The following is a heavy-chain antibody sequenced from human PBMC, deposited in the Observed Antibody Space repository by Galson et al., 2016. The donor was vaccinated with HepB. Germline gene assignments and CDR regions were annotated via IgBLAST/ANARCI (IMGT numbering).Heavy chain of an antibody. CDR3: ASRHSGWDYFDY. CDR2: ISGGSSYI. Sequence: SLRLSCAVSGITFRSYTMNWVRQAPEKGLEWVSSISGGSSYIYYADSVKGRFTISRDNAKNSLYLQMKSLRAEDTALYYCASRHSGWDYFDYWGQGTLVTVSS. CDR1: GITFRSYT. D-gene: IGHD6-19*01. V-gene: IGHV3-21*01. J-gene: IGHJ4*02.